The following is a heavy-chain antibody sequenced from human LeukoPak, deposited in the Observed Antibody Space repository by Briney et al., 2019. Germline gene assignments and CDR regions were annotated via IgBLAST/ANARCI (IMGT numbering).Heavy chain of an antibody. CDR2: IVVGSGNT. V-gene: IGHV1-58*01. CDR3: AAPGTGTPYYYYGMDV. CDR1: GFTFTSSA. D-gene: IGHD1-1*01. J-gene: IGHJ6*02. Sequence: GASVKVSCKASGFTFTSSAVQWVRQARGQRLEWMGWIVVGSGNTNYAQKFQERVTITRDMSTSTAYMELSSLRSEDTAVYYCAAPGTGTPYYYYGMDVWGQGTTVTVSS.